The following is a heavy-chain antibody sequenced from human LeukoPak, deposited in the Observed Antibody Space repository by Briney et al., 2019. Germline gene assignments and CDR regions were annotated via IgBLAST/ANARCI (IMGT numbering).Heavy chain of an antibody. D-gene: IGHD3-22*01. CDR2: IYYSGST. V-gene: IGHV4-39*01. J-gene: IGHJ4*02. CDR1: GGSISSSSYY. Sequence: PSETLSLTCTVSGGSISSSSYYWGWLRQPPGKGLEWIGSIYYSGSTYYNPSLKSRVTISVDTSKNQFSLNLSSVTAAHTAVYYCARLYYDSSGYYQICYFDYWGQGTLVTVSS. CDR3: ARLYYDSSGYYQICYFDY.